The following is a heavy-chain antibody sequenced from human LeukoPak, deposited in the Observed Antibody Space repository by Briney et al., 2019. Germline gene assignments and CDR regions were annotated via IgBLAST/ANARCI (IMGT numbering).Heavy chain of an antibody. CDR2: ISYDGSNK. D-gene: IGHD3-3*01. CDR3: ARDQRRYDFWSGLSRYYYYYGMDV. CDR1: GFTFSSYA. Sequence: GGSLRLSWAATGFTFSSYAMHWVSQAPGKGLEWVAVISYDGSNKYYADSVKGRFTISRDNSKNTLYLQMNSLRAEDTAVYYCARDQRRYDFWSGLSRYYYYYGMDVWGQGTTVTVSS. V-gene: IGHV3-30*04. J-gene: IGHJ6*02.